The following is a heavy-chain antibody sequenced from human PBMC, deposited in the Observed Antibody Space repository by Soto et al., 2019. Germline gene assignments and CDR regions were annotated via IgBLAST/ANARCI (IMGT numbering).Heavy chain of an antibody. Sequence: PSETLSLTCSVSCGSISSSSYYWGWIRQPPGKGLEWIGSIYYSGSIYYNPSLKSRVTISVDTSKNQFSLKLSSVTAAETAVYYCARQSSGWYNWFDPWGQGTLVTVPQ. J-gene: IGHJ5*02. V-gene: IGHV4-39*01. CDR1: CGSISSSSYY. CDR2: IYYSGSI. CDR3: ARQSSGWYNWFDP. D-gene: IGHD6-19*01.